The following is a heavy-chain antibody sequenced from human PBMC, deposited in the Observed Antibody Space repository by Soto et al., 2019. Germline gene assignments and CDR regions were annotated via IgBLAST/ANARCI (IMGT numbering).Heavy chain of an antibody. V-gene: IGHV3-7*01. CDR3: ARGQL. J-gene: IGHJ4*02. CDR2: VKPDGSGT. D-gene: IGHD1-1*01. Sequence: PGGSLRLSCAASGFTFSSYGMSWVRQAPGKGLEWVANVKPDGSGTDYEDSVKGRFTISRDNVKNSLYLQMNSLRVEDTALYYCARGQLWGQGTLVTVSS. CDR1: GFTFSSYG.